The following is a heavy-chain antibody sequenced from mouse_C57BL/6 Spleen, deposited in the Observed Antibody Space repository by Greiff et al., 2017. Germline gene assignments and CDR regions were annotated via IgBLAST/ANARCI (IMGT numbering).Heavy chain of an antibody. V-gene: IGHV1-53*01. Sequence: QVQLQQSGTELVKPGASVKLSCKASGYTFTSYWMHWVKQRPGQGLEWIGYINPSNGGTNYNEKFKSKATLTEDKSSSSSYMQLSSLTSENSAVYYCASPYYSNYDYYYAMDYWGQGTSVTVSS. CDR2: INPSNGGT. D-gene: IGHD2-5*01. J-gene: IGHJ4*01. CDR1: GYTFTSYW. CDR3: ASPYYSNYDYYYAMDY.